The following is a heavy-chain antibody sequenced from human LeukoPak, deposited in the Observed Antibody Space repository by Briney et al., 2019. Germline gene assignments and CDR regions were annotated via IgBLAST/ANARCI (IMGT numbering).Heavy chain of an antibody. V-gene: IGHV3-23*01. J-gene: IGHJ4*02. Sequence: PGGSLRLSCAASRFSFSNYAMTWVRQAPGKGLEWVSSIRGGGVTTFHADSVKGRFTISRDNSKEILYLHMDSLRVEDTALYFCAKVRIASVEGELHYFDYWGQGALVSVSS. D-gene: IGHD6-13*01. CDR1: RFSFSNYA. CDR3: AKVRIASVEGELHYFDY. CDR2: IRGGGVTT.